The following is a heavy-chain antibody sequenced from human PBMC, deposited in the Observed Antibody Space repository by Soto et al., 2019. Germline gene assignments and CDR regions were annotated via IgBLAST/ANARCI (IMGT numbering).Heavy chain of an antibody. V-gene: IGHV1-69*12. J-gene: IGHJ6*02. D-gene: IGHD4-17*01. CDR1: GGTFSSYA. CDR2: IIPIFGTA. CDR3: AREDYADSSDTETYSYYGMDV. Sequence: QVQLVQSGAEVKKPGSSVKVSCKASGGTFSSYAISWVRQAPGQGLEWMGGIIPIFGTANYAQKFQGRVTSTADESTSTAYIELSSLRSEDTAVYYCAREDYADSSDTETYSYYGMDVWGQGTKVTVSS.